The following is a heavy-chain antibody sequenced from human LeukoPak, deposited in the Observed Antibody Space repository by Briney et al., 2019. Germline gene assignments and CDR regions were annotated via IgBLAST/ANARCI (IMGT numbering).Heavy chain of an antibody. D-gene: IGHD3-10*01. J-gene: IGHJ6*03. CDR1: GFTFSSYS. CDR3: ARVPMIRGIVIDHMDV. Sequence: GGSLRLSCAASGFTFSSYSMNWVRQAPGKGLEWVSSISTSSSYIYYADSVKGRFTISRDNARNSLYLQMNSLRAEDTAVYYCARVPMIRGIVIDHMDVWGKGATVTISS. CDR2: ISTSSSYI. V-gene: IGHV3-21*01.